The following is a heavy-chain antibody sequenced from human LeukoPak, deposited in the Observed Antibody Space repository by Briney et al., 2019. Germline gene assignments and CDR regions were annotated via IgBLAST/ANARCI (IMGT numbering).Heavy chain of an antibody. D-gene: IGHD2-15*01. J-gene: IGHJ4*02. Sequence: PGGSLRLSCAASGFTFSSFALSWVRQAPGKGLEWISGIGGSGGRTDYADSVKGRFTISRDNSKNTLYLQMSSLRADDTALYYCAKSPPRCSGGSCYGYWGQGTLVTVSS. CDR1: GFTFSSFA. CDR2: IGGSGGRT. V-gene: IGHV3-23*01. CDR3: AKSPPRCSGGSCYGY.